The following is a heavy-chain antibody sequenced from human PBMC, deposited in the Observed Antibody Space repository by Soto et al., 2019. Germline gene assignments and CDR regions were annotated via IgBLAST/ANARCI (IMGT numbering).Heavy chain of an antibody. CDR2: ISYDGSNK. CDR1: GFTFSSYG. J-gene: IGHJ6*02. Sequence: ESVGGVVQPGRSLRLSCAASGFTFSSYGMHWVRQAPGKGLEWVAVISYDGSNKYYADSVKGRFTVSRDNSKNTLYLQMNSLRAEDTAVYYCAKDLYGSSWFSGGMDVWGQGTTVTVSS. V-gene: IGHV3-30*18. D-gene: IGHD6-13*01. CDR3: AKDLYGSSWFSGGMDV.